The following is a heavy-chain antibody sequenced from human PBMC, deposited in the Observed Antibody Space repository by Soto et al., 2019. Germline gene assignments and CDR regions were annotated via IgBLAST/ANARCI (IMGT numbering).Heavy chain of an antibody. Sequence: EVQLVESGGGLVQPGGSLRLSCAAAGFTFSNYWMHWVRQAPGKGLVWVSRINSDGSSTFYADSVRGRFTISRDNAKNMVFLQMNSLRGEDTAVYYCARGIQHRYGMDVWGQGTTVTVSS. V-gene: IGHV3-74*01. CDR2: INSDGSST. J-gene: IGHJ6*02. CDR3: ARGIQHRYGMDV. CDR1: GFTFSNYW. D-gene: IGHD5-18*01.